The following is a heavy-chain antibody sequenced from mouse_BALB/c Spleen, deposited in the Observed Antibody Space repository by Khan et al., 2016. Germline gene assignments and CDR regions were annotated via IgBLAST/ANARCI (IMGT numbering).Heavy chain of an antibody. V-gene: IGHV3-8*02. CDR3: ARWVGRSSGIDY. CDR1: GDAITSGY. J-gene: IGHJ2*01. CDR2: ISYSGSI. D-gene: IGHD4-1*01. Sequence: VKLLESGPSLVKPSQTLSLTCSVTGDAITSGYWNWIRKFPENKLEFMGYISYSGSIYYNPSPKSRISITRDTSKNQYYLQVTSVTAEDTATYYCARWVGRSSGIDYWGQGTTLTVSS.